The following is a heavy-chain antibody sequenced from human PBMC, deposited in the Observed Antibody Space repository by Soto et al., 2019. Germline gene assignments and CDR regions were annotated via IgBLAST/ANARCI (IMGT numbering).Heavy chain of an antibody. CDR2: IWYDGSNK. CDR1: GFTFSSYG. V-gene: IGHV3-33*01. D-gene: IGHD3-22*01. CDR3: ARGYDSSGYPHLDY. J-gene: IGHJ4*02. Sequence: GGSLRLSCAASGFTFSSYGMHWVRQAPGKGLEWVAVIWYDGSNKYYADSVKGRFTISRDNSKNTLYLQMNSLRAEDTAVYYCARGYDSSGYPHLDYWGQGTLVTV.